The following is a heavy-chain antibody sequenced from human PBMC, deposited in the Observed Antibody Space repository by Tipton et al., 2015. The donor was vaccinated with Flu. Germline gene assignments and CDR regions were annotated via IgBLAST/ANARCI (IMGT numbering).Heavy chain of an antibody. J-gene: IGHJ4*02. CDR2: IHTSGST. CDR3: ARDLGIGWFYFDY. D-gene: IGHD6-19*01. CDR1: GTSITGYY. V-gene: IGHV4-4*07. Sequence: TLSLTCSVFGTSITGYYWSWIRQPAGKGLEWIGRIHTSGSTDYNPSLKSRVTMSVDTSKNHFPLNLRSVTAADTAVYYCARDLGIGWFYFDYWGQGSLVIVSS.